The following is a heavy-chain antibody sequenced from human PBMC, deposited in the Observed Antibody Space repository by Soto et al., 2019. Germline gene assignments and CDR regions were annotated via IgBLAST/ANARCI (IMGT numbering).Heavy chain of an antibody. D-gene: IGHD1-26*01. V-gene: IGHV4-59*08. J-gene: IGHJ4*02. Sequence: PSETLSLTCTVSGGSISGYYWSWIRQPPGKGLEWIGYIYYSGSTNSNPSLKRRVTISVDTSKNQFSLRLSSVTAADTAVYYCARHRYSGSSYFDYWXQGTLVTVSS. CDR1: GGSISGYY. CDR3: ARHRYSGSSYFDY. CDR2: IYYSGST.